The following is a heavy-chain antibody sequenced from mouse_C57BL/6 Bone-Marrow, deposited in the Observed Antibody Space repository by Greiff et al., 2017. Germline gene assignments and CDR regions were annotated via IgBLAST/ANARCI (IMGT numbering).Heavy chain of an antibody. CDR3: ARRTTVVDFDY. CDR1: GYTFTDYN. Sequence: EVQLQQSGPELVKPGASVKMSCKASGYTFTDYNMHWVKQSHGKSLEWIGYINPNNGGTSYHQKFKGKATLTVNKSSSTAYMELRSLASEDSAVYYCARRTTVVDFDYWGQGTTLTVSS. J-gene: IGHJ2*01. CDR2: INPNNGGT. D-gene: IGHD1-1*01. V-gene: IGHV1-22*01.